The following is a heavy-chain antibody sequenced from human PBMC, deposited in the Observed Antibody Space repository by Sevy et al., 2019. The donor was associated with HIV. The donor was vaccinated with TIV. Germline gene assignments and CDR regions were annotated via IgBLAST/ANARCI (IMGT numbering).Heavy chain of an antibody. D-gene: IGHD2-15*01. Sequence: ASVKVSCKASGYTFTGYYMHWVRQAPGQGLEWMGWINPNSGGTIYAQKFQGRVTMTRDTSISTAYMELSRLRSDDTAVYYCARERVYCSGGSCKPGGWFDPWGQGTLVTVSS. J-gene: IGHJ5*02. V-gene: IGHV1-2*02. CDR3: ARERVYCSGGSCKPGGWFDP. CDR1: GYTFTGYY. CDR2: INPNSGGT.